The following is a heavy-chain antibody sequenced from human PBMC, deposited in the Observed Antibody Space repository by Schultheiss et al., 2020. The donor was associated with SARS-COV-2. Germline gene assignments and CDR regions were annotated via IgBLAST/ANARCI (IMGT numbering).Heavy chain of an antibody. V-gene: IGHV4-38-2*01. D-gene: IGHD3-3*02. Sequence: SETLSLTCAVSGYSISSGYYWGWIRQPPGKGLEWIGSIYHSGSTNYNPSLKSRVTISVDTSKNQFSLKLSSVTAADTAVYYCARRLTFLESYYYYMDVWGKGTTVTVSS. CDR1: GYSISSGYY. J-gene: IGHJ6*03. CDR2: IYHSGST. CDR3: ARRLTFLESYYYYMDV.